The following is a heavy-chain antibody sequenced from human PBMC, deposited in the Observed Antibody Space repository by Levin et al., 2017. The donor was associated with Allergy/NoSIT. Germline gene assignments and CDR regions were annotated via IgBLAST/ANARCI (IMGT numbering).Heavy chain of an antibody. CDR3: ARMDYYYGSGSYWRNWFDP. CDR1: GYTFTSYG. CDR2: ISAYNGNT. D-gene: IGHD3-10*01. Sequence: GESLKISCKASGYTFTSYGISWVRQAPGQGLEWMGWISAYNGNTNYAQKLQGRVTMTTDTSTSTAYMELRSLRSDDTAVYYCARMDYYYGSGSYWRNWFDPWGQGTLVTVSS. J-gene: IGHJ5*02. V-gene: IGHV1-18*01.